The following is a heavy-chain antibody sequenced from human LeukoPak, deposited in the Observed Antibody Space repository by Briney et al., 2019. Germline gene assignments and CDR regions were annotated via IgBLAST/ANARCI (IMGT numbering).Heavy chain of an antibody. V-gene: IGHV3-66*01. CDR1: GFTVSSNY. D-gene: IGHD3-22*01. CDR2: IYSGGST. CDR3: ARAPFTYDSSGDSFDI. Sequence: GGSLRLSCAASGFTVSSNYMSWVRQAPGKGLEWVSVIYSGGSTYYADSVKGRFIVSRDNSKNTLYLQMNSLRAEDTAVYYCARAPFTYDSSGDSFDIWGQGTMVTVSS. J-gene: IGHJ3*02.